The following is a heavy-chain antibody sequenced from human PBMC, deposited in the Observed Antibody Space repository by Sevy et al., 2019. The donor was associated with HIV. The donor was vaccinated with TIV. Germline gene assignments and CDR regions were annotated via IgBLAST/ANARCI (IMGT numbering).Heavy chain of an antibody. CDR1: GFTFSSYS. J-gene: IGHJ6*02. CDR3: AREEGDYQSTGYGMDV. Sequence: AGSLRLSCAASGFTFSSYSMNWVRQAPGKGLEWVSSISSSSSYIYYADSVKGRFTISRDNAKNSLYLQMNSLRAEDTAVYYCAREEGDYQSTGYGMDVWGQGTTVTVSS. CDR2: ISSSSSYI. V-gene: IGHV3-21*01. D-gene: IGHD4-17*01.